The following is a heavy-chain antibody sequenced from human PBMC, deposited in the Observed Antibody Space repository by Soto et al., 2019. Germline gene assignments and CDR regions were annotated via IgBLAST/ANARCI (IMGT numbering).Heavy chain of an antibody. D-gene: IGHD4-17*01. CDR2: IYHSGSI. CDR3: ARVKDYGDYLWVFDY. Sequence: SETLSLTCTVSGDSIGTTHSYWAWIRQPPGKGLEWIGSIYHSGSIYYNPSLKSRVTISVDMSKNQFSLKLSSVTAADTAMYYCARVKDYGDYLWVFDYWGQGTLVTVSS. V-gene: IGHV4-38-2*02. CDR1: GDSIGTTHSY. J-gene: IGHJ4*02.